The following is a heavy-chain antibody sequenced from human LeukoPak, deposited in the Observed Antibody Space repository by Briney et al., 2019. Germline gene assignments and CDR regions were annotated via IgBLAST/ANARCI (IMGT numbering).Heavy chain of an antibody. D-gene: IGHD1-1*01. Sequence: GGSLRLSCAAHGFTFSTYAMHWVRQAPGKGLEWEAFICSDGSNKFYADSVKGGFTISRDNSKHTLYLQMNSLSAEDTAIYYCARASILLAGFTGDWGQGTLVTVSS. CDR1: GFTFSTYA. CDR2: ICSDGSNK. CDR3: ARASILLAGFTGD. V-gene: IGHV3-33*01. J-gene: IGHJ4*02.